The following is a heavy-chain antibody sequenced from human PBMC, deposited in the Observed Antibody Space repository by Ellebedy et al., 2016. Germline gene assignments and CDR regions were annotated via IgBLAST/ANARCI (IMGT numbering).Heavy chain of an antibody. CDR1: GFTFSNYG. Sequence: GGSLRLSCAASGFTFSNYGMHWVRQAPGKGLEWVALILYDGSDKYYADSVRGRFTISRDNSKNTLYLQMNSLSAEDTAVYYCAKENQLRFLEWLPSFFDYWGQGTLVTVSS. V-gene: IGHV3-30*18. CDR2: ILYDGSDK. J-gene: IGHJ4*02. D-gene: IGHD3-3*01. CDR3: AKENQLRFLEWLPSFFDY.